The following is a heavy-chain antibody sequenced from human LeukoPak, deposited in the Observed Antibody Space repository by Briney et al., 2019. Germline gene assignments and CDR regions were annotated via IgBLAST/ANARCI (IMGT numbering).Heavy chain of an antibody. D-gene: IGHD3-22*01. V-gene: IGHV3-23*01. CDR2: ISGSGGST. CDR1: GFTFSGSW. CDR3: AKVLDYYDSSGPDY. Sequence: GGSLRLSCAASGFTFSGSWMSWVRQAPGKGLEWVSAISGSGGSTYYADSVKGRFTISRDNSKNTLYLQMNSLRAEDTAVYYCAKVLDYYDSSGPDYWGQGTLVTVSS. J-gene: IGHJ4*02.